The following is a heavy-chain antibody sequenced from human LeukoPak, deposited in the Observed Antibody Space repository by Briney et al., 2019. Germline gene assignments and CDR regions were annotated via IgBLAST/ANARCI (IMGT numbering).Heavy chain of an antibody. CDR3: AKGAASPYYDILTGYPLDY. Sequence: GGSLRLSCEASGFTFSTYGMHWVRQAPGKGVEWVAVIWYDGSNKNYADSVKGRFTISRDNSKNTLYLQMNSLRAEDTAVYYCAKGAASPYYDILTGYPLDYWGQGTLVTVSS. D-gene: IGHD3-9*01. J-gene: IGHJ4*02. CDR1: GFTFSTYG. CDR2: IWYDGSNK. V-gene: IGHV3-30*02.